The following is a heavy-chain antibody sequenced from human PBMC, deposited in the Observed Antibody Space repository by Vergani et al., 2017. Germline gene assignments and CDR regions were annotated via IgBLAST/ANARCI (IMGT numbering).Heavy chain of an antibody. J-gene: IGHJ1*01. D-gene: IGHD2-15*01. CDR1: GFTFSDYY. Sequence: QVQLLESGGGLVKPGGSLRLSCAASGFTFSDYYMSWIRQAPGKGLEWVSYISSSSSYTNYADSVKGRFTISRDNAKNSLYLQMNSLRAEDTAEYYCARGCCSGGSCYKGLVQRWGQGTLVTVSS. V-gene: IGHV3-11*06. CDR3: ARGCCSGGSCYKGLVQR. CDR2: ISSSSSYT.